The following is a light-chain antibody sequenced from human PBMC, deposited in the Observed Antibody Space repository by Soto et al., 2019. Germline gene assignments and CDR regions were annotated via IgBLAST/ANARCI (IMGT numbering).Light chain of an antibody. CDR2: EVS. CDR1: SNEVGGYNY. Sequence: QSVLTQRASVSGSPGQSITISCTGTSNEVGGYNYVSWYQQHPGKATQLIIYEVSNRPSGVSHRFSGSKSGDTASLTISGLQAEDGDDYYCSSYTAFCTWVLGGGTKLTVL. V-gene: IGLV2-14*01. J-gene: IGLJ3*02. CDR3: SSYTAFCTWV.